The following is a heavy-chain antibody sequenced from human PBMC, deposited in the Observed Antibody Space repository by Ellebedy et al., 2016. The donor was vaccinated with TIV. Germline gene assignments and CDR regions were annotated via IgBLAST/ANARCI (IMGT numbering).Heavy chain of an antibody. J-gene: IGHJ2*01. CDR1: GFTFNTYG. D-gene: IGHD6-13*01. Sequence: GESLKISCAASGFTFNTYGMHWVRQAPGKGLEWVAVISYTGRTAYYADSVKGRFTISRDNSKNTQYLQMNSLRVEDTAVYYCARADSSRYWYFDLWGRGTLVTVSS. CDR2: ISYTGRTA. CDR3: ARADSSRYWYFDL. V-gene: IGHV3-30*03.